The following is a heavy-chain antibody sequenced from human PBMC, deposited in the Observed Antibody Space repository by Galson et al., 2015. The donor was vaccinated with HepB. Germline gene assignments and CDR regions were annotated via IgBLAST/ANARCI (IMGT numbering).Heavy chain of an antibody. J-gene: IGHJ6*02. CDR1: GGSISSYY. V-gene: IGHV4-59*01. D-gene: IGHD6-19*01. CDR2: IYYSGST. Sequence: LSLTCTVSGGSISSYYWSWIRQPPGKGLEWIGYIYYSGSTNYNPSLKSRVTISVDTSKNQFSLKLSSVTAADTAVYYCARQLAVAGTPLFYGMDVWGQGTTVTVSS. CDR3: ARQLAVAGTPLFYGMDV.